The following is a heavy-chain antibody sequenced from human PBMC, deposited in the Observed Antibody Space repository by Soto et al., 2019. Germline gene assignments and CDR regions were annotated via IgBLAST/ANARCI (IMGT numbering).Heavy chain of an antibody. Sequence: PGGSLRLSCAASGFTFSSYSMNWVRQAPGKGLEWVSSISSSSSYIYYADSVKGRFTISRDNAKNTLYLQMNSLRAEDTAVYYCAKSPRSSSSYDYFDYWGQGTLVTVSS. CDR2: ISSSSSYI. CDR1: GFTFSSYS. D-gene: IGHD6-13*01. V-gene: IGHV3-21*04. CDR3: AKSPRSSSSYDYFDY. J-gene: IGHJ4*02.